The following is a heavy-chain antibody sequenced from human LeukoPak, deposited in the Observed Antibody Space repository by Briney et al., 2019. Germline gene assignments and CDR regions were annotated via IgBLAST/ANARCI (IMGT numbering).Heavy chain of an antibody. J-gene: IGHJ4*02. CDR1: GFRFSNSW. D-gene: IGHD3-10*01. Sequence: GGSLRLSCAASGFRFSNSWMYWVRQGPGKGPVWVSRMKTDGTRIEYADSVKGRFTISRDNAKNTLFLQMSSLRVEDTAVYYCARGADHGGSYYPDWGQGTRVTVSS. CDR2: MKTDGTRI. CDR3: ARGADHGGSYYPD. V-gene: IGHV3-74*01.